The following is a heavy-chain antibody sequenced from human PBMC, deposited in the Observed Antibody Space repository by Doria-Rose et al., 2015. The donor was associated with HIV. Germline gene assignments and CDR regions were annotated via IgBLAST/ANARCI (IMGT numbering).Heavy chain of an antibody. D-gene: IGHD1-1*01. CDR1: GGSFSGYY. J-gene: IGHJ6*02. V-gene: IGHV4-34*01. CDR2: INHSGST. CDR3: ARGLLRGGWNDVDYYYGMDV. Sequence: QVQLQQWDAGLVKPSETLSLTCAVFGGSFSGYYWSWIRQPPGKGLEWIGAINHSGSTNYKTSLKSLVTITLDTSKNLFSLKLSSVTAADTAVYYCARGLLRGGWNDVDYYYGMDVWGQGTTVTVSS.